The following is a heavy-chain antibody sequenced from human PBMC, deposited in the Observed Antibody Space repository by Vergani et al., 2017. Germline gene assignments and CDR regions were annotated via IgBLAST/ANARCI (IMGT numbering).Heavy chain of an antibody. Sequence: EVQLLESGGGLVQPGGSLRLSCAASGFTFSSYAMSWVRQAPGKGLEWVSGISGSGGSTYYADSVKGRFTISRDNSKNTLYLQMNSLRAEDTAVYYWAKAGKIGYSYGYDYYHYGMDVWGQGTTVTVSS. CDR3: AKAGKIGYSYGYDYYHYGMDV. V-gene: IGHV3-23*01. CDR2: ISGSGGST. CDR1: GFTFSSYA. D-gene: IGHD5-18*01. J-gene: IGHJ6*02.